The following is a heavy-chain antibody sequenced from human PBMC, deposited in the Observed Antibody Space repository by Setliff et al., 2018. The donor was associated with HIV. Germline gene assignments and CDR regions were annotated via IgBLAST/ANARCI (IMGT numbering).Heavy chain of an antibody. V-gene: IGHV4-59*01. CDR3: ARPPGVDTNMAFDY. Sequence: SETLSLTCTVSGGSIINNFWSWIRLPPGKGLEYIGYIYYSGNTDYNPSLKSRVTISVDTSRNQFSLKLGSVTAADTAVYYCARPPGVDTNMAFDYWGQGMLVTVSS. D-gene: IGHD5-18*01. J-gene: IGHJ4*02. CDR2: IYYSGNT. CDR1: GGSIINNF.